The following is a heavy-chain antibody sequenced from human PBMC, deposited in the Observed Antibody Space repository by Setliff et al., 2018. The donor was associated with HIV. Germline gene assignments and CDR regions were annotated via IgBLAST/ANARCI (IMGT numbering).Heavy chain of an antibody. V-gene: IGHV1-3*03. CDR1: GYSFARYG. CDR2: INAGNGNT. J-gene: IGHJ6*03. D-gene: IGHD3-9*01. Sequence: ASVKVSCKASGYSFARYGLSWVRQAPGQRLEWMGWINAGNGNTKSSQEFQDRVIMTRDTSTSTVYMELSSLRSEDTAVYYCARDYDILTGYTDYYYMDVWGKGTTVTVSS. CDR3: ARDYDILTGYTDYYYMDV.